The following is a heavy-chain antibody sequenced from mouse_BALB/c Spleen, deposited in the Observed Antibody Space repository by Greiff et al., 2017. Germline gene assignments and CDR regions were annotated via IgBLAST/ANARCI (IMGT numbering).Heavy chain of an antibody. J-gene: IGHJ3*01. Sequence: EVQLQESGAELVKPGASVKLSCTASGFNIKDTYMHWVKQRPEQGLEWIGRIDPANGNTKYDPKFQGKATITADTSSNTAYLQLSSLTSEDTAVYYCAAHYYGYGFAYWGQGTLVTVSA. V-gene: IGHV14-3*02. CDR3: AAHYYGYGFAY. CDR2: IDPANGNT. D-gene: IGHD1-2*01. CDR1: GFNIKDTY.